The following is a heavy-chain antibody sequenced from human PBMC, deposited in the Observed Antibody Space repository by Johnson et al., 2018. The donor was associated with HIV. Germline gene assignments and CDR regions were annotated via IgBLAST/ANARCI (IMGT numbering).Heavy chain of an antibody. V-gene: IGHV3-7*01. J-gene: IGHJ3*02. D-gene: IGHD2-15*01. CDR1: GFTFSSYG. CDR3: ARERYGSQAIDGFDI. Sequence: VQLVESGGGVVQPGGSLRLSCAASGFTFSSYGMHWVRQAPGKGLEWVANIKQDGGEKYYVGSVKGRFTISRDNAKNSLYLHMNTLRAEDTAVYYCARERYGSQAIDGFDIWGQGTMVTVSS. CDR2: IKQDGGEK.